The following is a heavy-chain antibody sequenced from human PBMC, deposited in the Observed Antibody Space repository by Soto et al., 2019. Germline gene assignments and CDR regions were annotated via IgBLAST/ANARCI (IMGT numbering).Heavy chain of an antibody. J-gene: IGHJ6*02. CDR2: INPSGGST. V-gene: IGHV1-46*01. CDR1: GYTFTSYY. D-gene: IGHD3-10*01. CDR3: ARGITMVRGVSLIYYYYYGMDV. Sequence: GASVKVSCKASGYTFTSYYMHWVRQAPGQGLEWMGIINPSGGSTSYAQKFQGRVTMTRDTSTSTVYMELSSLRSEDTAVYYCARGITMVRGVSLIYYYYYGMDVWGQGTTVTVS.